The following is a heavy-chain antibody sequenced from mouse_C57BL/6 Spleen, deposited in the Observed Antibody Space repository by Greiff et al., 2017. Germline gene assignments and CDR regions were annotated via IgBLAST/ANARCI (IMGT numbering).Heavy chain of an antibody. Sequence: QVQLQQPGAELVKPGASVKLSCKASGYTFTSYWMHWVKQRPGQGLEWIGMIHPNSGSTNYNEKFKSKATLTVDKSSSTAYMQHSSLTSEDSAVYYCARSDYGSSYWYFDVWGTGTTVTVSS. J-gene: IGHJ1*03. CDR3: ARSDYGSSYWYFDV. D-gene: IGHD1-1*01. CDR2: IHPNSGST. CDR1: GYTFTSYW. V-gene: IGHV1-64*01.